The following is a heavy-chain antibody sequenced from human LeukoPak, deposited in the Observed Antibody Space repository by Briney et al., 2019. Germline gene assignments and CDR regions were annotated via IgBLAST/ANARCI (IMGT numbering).Heavy chain of an antibody. CDR2: IYYSGST. D-gene: IGHD3-10*01. CDR1: GGSISSYY. CDR3: AREAVGGVRGVITHAFDI. J-gene: IGHJ3*02. V-gene: IGHV4-59*12. Sequence: SETLSLTCTVSGGSISSYYWSWIRQPPGKGLEWIGYIYYSGSTNYNPSLKSRVTISVGTSKNQFSLKLSSVTAADTAVYYCAREAVGGVRGVITHAFDIWGQGTMVTVSS.